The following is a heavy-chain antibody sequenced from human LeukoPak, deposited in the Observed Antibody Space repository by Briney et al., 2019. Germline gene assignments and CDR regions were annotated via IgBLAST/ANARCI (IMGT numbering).Heavy chain of an antibody. D-gene: IGHD3-10*01. CDR2: IYYSGST. J-gene: IGHJ4*02. CDR1: GESFSGYY. V-gene: IGHV4-59*06. CDR3: ARGQEVRYFDY. Sequence: SETLSLTCAVHGESFSGYYWSWIRQPPGKGLEWIGYIYYSGSTYYNPSLKSRVTISVDTSKNQFSLKLSSVSAADTAVYYCARGQEVRYFDYWGQGTLVTVSS.